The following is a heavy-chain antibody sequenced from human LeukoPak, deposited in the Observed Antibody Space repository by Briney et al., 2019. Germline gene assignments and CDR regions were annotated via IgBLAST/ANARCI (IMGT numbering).Heavy chain of an antibody. CDR1: GGSISSYY. CDR3: ARQAYDSNAAFDI. J-gene: IGHJ3*02. D-gene: IGHD3-22*01. CDR2: IYYSGST. Sequence: SETLSLTCTVSGGSISSYYWSWLRQPPGKGLEWIGYIYYSGSTNYNPSLTSRGTISVDTSKNQFSLKLSSVTAADTAVYYCARQAYDSNAAFDIWGQGTMVTVSS. V-gene: IGHV4-59*08.